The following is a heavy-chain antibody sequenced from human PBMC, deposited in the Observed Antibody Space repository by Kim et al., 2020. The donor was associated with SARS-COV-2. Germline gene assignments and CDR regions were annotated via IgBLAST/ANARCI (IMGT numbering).Heavy chain of an antibody. V-gene: IGHV1-18*01. CDR3: ARTVVPDVGFYP. CDR2: ISAYNGNR. J-gene: IGHJ5*02. Sequence: ASVKVSCKTSGYTFTSYGISWVRQAPGQGREWMGWISAYNGNRRSPQKFQGKLIMTTDTATSTAYMELKSLSSDDTAIYYCARTVVPDVGFYPWGQGTLV. CDR1: GYTFTSYG. D-gene: IGHD2-2*01.